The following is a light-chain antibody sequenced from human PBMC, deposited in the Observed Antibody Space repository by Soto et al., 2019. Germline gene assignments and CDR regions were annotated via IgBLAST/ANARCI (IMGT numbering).Light chain of an antibody. CDR2: DVT. J-gene: IGLJ1*01. CDR3: NSYPSSSTYV. CDR1: SSDVGRYNY. V-gene: IGLV2-14*01. Sequence: QSALTQPASVSGSPGQSITISCTGTSSDVGRYNYVSWYQQHPGKAPKLMIYDVTNRPSGVSNRFSGSKSGNTASLTISGLQAEDEGDYYCNSYPSSSTYVFGTGTQLTVL.